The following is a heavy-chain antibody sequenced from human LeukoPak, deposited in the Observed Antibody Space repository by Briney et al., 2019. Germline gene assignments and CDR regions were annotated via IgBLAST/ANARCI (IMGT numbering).Heavy chain of an antibody. CDR1: YG. D-gene: IGHD3-10*01. CDR3: ARGRSITLLRGVAMSDGFDI. J-gene: IGHJ3*02. V-gene: IGHV3-21*01. Sequence: YGMNWVRQAPGKGLEWVSFTDTSGNYIYYGDSVKGRFTISRDNAKNLVFLQMNGLRAEDTAVYYCARGRSITLLRGVAMSDGFDIWGQGAMVAVSS. CDR2: TDTSGNYI.